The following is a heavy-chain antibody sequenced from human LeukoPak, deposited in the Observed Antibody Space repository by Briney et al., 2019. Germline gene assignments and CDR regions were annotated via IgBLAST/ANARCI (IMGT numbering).Heavy chain of an antibody. CDR1: GYSISSGYC. CDR3: ARDTTVVTPQGY. Sequence: SETLSLTCTVSGYSISSGYCWGWIRQPPGKGLEWIGSIYHSGSTYYNPSLKSRVTISVDTSKNQFSLKLSSVTAADTAVYYCARDTTVVTPQGYWGQGTLVTVSS. J-gene: IGHJ4*02. CDR2: IYHSGST. D-gene: IGHD4-23*01. V-gene: IGHV4-38-2*02.